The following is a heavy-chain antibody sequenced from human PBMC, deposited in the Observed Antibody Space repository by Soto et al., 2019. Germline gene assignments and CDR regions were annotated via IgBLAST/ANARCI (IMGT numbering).Heavy chain of an antibody. J-gene: IGHJ4*02. V-gene: IGHV4-30-4*01. CDR1: GGSISSGDYY. D-gene: IGHD3-16*02. CDR2: IYYSGST. CDR3: ARTPRMYYDYVWGSYRPHPGYFDY. Sequence: SETLSLTCTVSGGSISSGDYYWSWIRQPPGKGLEWIGYIYYSGSTYYNPSLKSRVTISVDTSKNQFSLKLSSVTAADTAVYYCARTPRMYYDYVWGSYRPHPGYFDYWGQGTLVTVSS.